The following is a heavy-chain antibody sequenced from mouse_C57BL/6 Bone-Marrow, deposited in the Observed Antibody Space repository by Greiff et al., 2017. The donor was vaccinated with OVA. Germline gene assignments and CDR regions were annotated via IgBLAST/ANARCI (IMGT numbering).Heavy chain of an antibody. CDR3: ARADYYGSSSPV. V-gene: IGHV5-17*01. CDR1: GFTFSDYG. Sequence: DVKLQESGGGLVKPGGSLKLSCAASGFTFSDYGMHWVRQAPEKGLEWVAYISSGSSTIYYADTVKGRFTISRDNAKNTLFLQMTSLRSEDTAMYYCARADYYGSSSPVWGTGTTVTVSS. J-gene: IGHJ1*03. CDR2: ISSGSSTI. D-gene: IGHD1-1*01.